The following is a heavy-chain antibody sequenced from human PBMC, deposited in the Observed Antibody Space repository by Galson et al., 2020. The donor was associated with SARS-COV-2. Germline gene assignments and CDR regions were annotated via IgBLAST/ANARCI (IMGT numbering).Heavy chain of an antibody. D-gene: IGHD3-22*01. V-gene: IGHV4-38-2*02. Sequence: SETLSLTCTVSGYSVSTTNYWGWVRQPPGRGLEWIGSVYPSGTTYYNPSLKSPVTISVDTSKNQFSLRLDSVTAADTALYYCARQGVNMIVLVTVPGWYFDLWGRGTVVTVSS. CDR1: GYSVSTTNY. CDR3: ARQGVNMIVLVTVPGWYFDL. CDR2: VYPSGTT. J-gene: IGHJ2*01.